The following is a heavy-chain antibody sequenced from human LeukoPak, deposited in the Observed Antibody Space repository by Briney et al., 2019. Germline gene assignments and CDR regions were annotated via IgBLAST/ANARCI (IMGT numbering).Heavy chain of an antibody. J-gene: IGHJ4*02. CDR3: ARGGFRFFDWGGY. V-gene: IGHV1-2*02. Sequence: ASVKVSCKASGYTFTGYYMHWVRQAPGQGLEWMGWINPNSGGTNYAQKFQGRVTMTRDTAISTAYMALSRRRSEDTAVHYCARGGFRFFDWGGYWGQGTLVTVSS. CDR1: GYTFTGYY. D-gene: IGHD3-9*01. CDR2: INPNSGGT.